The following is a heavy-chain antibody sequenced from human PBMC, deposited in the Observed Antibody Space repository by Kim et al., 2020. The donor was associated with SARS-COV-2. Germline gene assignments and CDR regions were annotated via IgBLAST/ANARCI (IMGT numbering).Heavy chain of an antibody. CDR3: ARGSGSGWYYRY. Sequence: SETLSLTCAVYGGSFSGYYWSWIRQPPGKGLEWIGEINHSGSTNYNPSLKSRVTISVDTSKNQFSLMLSSVTAADTAVYYCARGSGSGWYYRYWGQGTLVTVSS. J-gene: IGHJ4*02. V-gene: IGHV4-34*01. D-gene: IGHD6-19*01. CDR1: GGSFSGYY. CDR2: INHSGST.